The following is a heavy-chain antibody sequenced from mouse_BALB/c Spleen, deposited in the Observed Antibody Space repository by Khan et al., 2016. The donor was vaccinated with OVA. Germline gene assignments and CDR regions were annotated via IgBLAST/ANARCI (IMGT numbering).Heavy chain of an antibody. J-gene: IGHJ3*01. D-gene: IGHD2-1*01. V-gene: IGHV5-4*02. Sequence: EVQLVESGGGLVKPGGSLKLSCAASGFTFSDYYMYWVRQTPGKSLEWVGTISAGGSYTYYPDSVKGRFTISRDDSTNTAYMQISSLTDEDTAMYFCERGHYGSPFAYWGQGTLVTVSA. CDR2: ISAGGSYT. CDR3: ERGHYGSPFAY. CDR1: GFTFSDYY.